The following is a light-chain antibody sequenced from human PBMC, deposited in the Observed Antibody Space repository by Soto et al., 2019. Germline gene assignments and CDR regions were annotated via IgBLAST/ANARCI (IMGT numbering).Light chain of an antibody. J-gene: IGLJ1*01. Sequence: QSVLTRPPSASGTPGQRVTISCSGSSSNIGSNYVYWYQQLPGTAPKLLIYRNNQRPSGVPDRFSGSKSGTSASLAIRGLRSEDEADYYCAAWDDSLSGYVFGTGTKVTVL. CDR2: RNN. CDR3: AAWDDSLSGYV. V-gene: IGLV1-47*01. CDR1: SSNIGSNY.